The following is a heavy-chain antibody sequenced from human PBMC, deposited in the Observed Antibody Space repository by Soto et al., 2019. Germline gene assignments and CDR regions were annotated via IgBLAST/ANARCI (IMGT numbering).Heavy chain of an antibody. Sequence: GGSLRLSCAASGFPFNNYALTWVRQAPGKGLEWVSCISGSGGSTYYTDSVKGRFTISRDDSKNTLFLQMNSLRAEDTAVYYCAKGQGYYFDATGYTFDYWGLGTLVTVSS. J-gene: IGHJ4*02. CDR3: AKGQGYYFDATGYTFDY. V-gene: IGHV3-23*01. CDR1: GFPFNNYA. D-gene: IGHD3-22*01. CDR2: ISGSGGST.